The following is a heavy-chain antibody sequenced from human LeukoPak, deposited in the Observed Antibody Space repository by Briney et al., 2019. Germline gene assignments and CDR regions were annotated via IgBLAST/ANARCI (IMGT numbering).Heavy chain of an antibody. V-gene: IGHV3-21*01. CDR2: ISSSSSYI. CDR1: GFTFSSYS. Sequence: GGSLRLSCAASGFTFSSYSMNWVRQAPGKGLEWVSSISSSSSYIYYADSVKGRFTISRDNAKNSLYLQMNSLRAEDTAVYYCARDPGSGFFPYYFDYWGQGTLVTVSS. CDR3: ARDPGSGFFPYYFDY. D-gene: IGHD6-19*01. J-gene: IGHJ4*02.